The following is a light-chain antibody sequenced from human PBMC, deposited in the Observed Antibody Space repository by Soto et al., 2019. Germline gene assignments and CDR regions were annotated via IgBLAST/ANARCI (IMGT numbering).Light chain of an antibody. Sequence: QSVLTQPASVSGPPGQSITISCTGTSSDVGAYNYVSWYQQHPGKAPKLMIYEVSNRPSGVSNRFSGSKSGNTASLTISGLQAEDEADYHCSSYISSSNLVLGNGTKVTVL. CDR2: EVS. J-gene: IGLJ1*01. CDR1: SSDVGAYNY. CDR3: SSYISSSNLV. V-gene: IGLV2-14*01.